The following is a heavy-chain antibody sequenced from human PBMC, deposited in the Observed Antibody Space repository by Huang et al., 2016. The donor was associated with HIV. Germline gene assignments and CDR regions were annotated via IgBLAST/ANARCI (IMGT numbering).Heavy chain of an antibody. CDR1: GGSISSSTYS. V-gene: IGHV4-39*01. CDR3: ARQLRVVVIGPGLDAFDI. J-gene: IGHJ3*02. D-gene: IGHD3-22*01. Sequence: QLQLQESGPGLVKPSETLSLTCTVSGGSISSSTYSWGWIRQPPEKGLEWIGSIYYTGTTYYNPSCKSRVTISGDTSKNQFSLRLSSVTAADSAVYYCARQLRVVVIGPGLDAFDIWGQGTMVTVSS. CDR2: IYYTGTT.